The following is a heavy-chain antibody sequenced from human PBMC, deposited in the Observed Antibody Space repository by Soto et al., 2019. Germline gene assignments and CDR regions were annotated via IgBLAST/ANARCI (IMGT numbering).Heavy chain of an antibody. J-gene: IGHJ3*02. V-gene: IGHV3-9*01. CDR3: ASSRGRGDFWSGYDAFDI. CDR1: GFTFDDYA. Sequence: EVQLVESGGGLVQPGRSLRLSCAASGFTFDDYAMHWVRQAPGKGLEWVSGVSWNSGSEGYADSVKGRFTISRDNVNKSLHLQMNSLEPEDTAVYFCASSRGRGDFWSGYDAFDIWGQGTMVTVS. D-gene: IGHD3-3*01. CDR2: VSWNSGSE.